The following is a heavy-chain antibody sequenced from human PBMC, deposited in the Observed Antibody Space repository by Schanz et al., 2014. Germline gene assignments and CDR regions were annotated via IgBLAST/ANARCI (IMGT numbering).Heavy chain of an antibody. V-gene: IGHV1-18*01. CDR3: ARVQDDILTGTEYYYGMDV. CDR1: GYTFTDYG. J-gene: IGHJ6*02. Sequence: QVQVVQSGAEVKKPGASVKVSCKASGYTFTDYGVIWVRQAPGQGLEWMGWISTSNGNTNYIQKLQGRVTITTDTTTSTAYMALRTLRSVDTVVSYCARVQDDILTGTEYYYGMDVWGQGTTVTVSS. CDR2: ISTSNGNT. D-gene: IGHD3-9*01.